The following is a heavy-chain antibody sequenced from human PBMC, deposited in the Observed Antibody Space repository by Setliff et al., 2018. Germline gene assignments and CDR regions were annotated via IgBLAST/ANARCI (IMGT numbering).Heavy chain of an antibody. CDR3: ARLPSTGSAFFQH. J-gene: IGHJ1*01. CDR1: GYIFTNYW. V-gene: IGHV5-51*01. D-gene: IGHD1-1*01. Sequence: GEPLKTPCKASGYIFTNYWIGWVRQMPGKGLEWMGVIYPGDSDTRYSPSFQGQVTISADKSINTAYLQWNSLKASDTALYFCARLPSTGSAFFQHWGQGTLVTVSS. CDR2: IYPGDSDT.